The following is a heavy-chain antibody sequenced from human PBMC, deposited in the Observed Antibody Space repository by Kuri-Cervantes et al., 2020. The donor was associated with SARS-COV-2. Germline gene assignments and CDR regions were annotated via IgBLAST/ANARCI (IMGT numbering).Heavy chain of an antibody. Sequence: SETLSLTCAVYGGSFSGYYWSWIRQPPGKGLEWIGEINHSGSTNYNPSLKSRVTISVDTSKNQFSLKLSSVTAEDTAVYYCSTDDCFDYWTASYFRDLFNPWGQGTLVTVSS. CDR2: INHSGST. V-gene: IGHV4-34*03. J-gene: IGHJ5*02. D-gene: IGHD3/OR15-3a*01. CDR1: GGSFSGYY. CDR3: STDDCFDYWTASYFRDLFNP.